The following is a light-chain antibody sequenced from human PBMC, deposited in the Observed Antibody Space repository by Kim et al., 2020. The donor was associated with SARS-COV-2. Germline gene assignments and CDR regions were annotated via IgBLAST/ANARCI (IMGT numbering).Light chain of an antibody. CDR3: MIYMGSGIRV. CDR2: STN. Sequence: GVTVTLTCGLSAGSSPSTTYLSWYQQTPGQAPRMLIYSTNIRSSGVPDRFSGSILGNKAALTITGAQADDECDYYCMIYMGSGIRVFGGGTQLTVL. J-gene: IGLJ3*02. V-gene: IGLV8-61*01. CDR1: AGSSPSTTY.